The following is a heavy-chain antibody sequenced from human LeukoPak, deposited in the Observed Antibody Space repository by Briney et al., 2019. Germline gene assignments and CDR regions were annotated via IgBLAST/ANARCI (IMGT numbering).Heavy chain of an antibody. CDR3: AKAGSSGSFDS. CDR1: GFTFSNYA. J-gene: IGHJ4*02. Sequence: PGGSLRLSCAASGFTFSNYAMHWVRQAPGKGLEWVALISYDGYNKYYADSVKGRFTISRDNSKNTLYLQMNSLRADDTAVYYCAKAGSSGSFDSWGQGTLVTVSS. D-gene: IGHD6-19*01. V-gene: IGHV3-30*18. CDR2: ISYDGYNK.